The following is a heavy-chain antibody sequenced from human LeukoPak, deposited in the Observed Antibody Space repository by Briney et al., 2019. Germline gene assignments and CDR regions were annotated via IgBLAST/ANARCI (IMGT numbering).Heavy chain of an antibody. CDR1: GGSFSGYY. D-gene: IGHD1-26*01. CDR3: AAYSGSYYPPY. V-gene: IGHV4-34*01. CDR2: INHSGST. Sequence: PSETLSLTCAVYGGSFSGYYWSWIRQPPGKGLEWIGEINHSGSTNYNPSLKSRVTILVDTSKNQFSLKLSSVTAADTAVYYCAAYSGSYYPPYWGQGTLVTVSS. J-gene: IGHJ4*02.